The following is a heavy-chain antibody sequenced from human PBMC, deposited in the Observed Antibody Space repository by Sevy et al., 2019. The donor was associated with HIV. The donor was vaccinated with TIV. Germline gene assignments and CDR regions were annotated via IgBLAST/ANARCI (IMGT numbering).Heavy chain of an antibody. CDR2: IKGDGSDK. J-gene: IGHJ4*02. D-gene: IGHD3-16*01. CDR3: AHETFGTFDS. V-gene: IGHV3-7*01. CDR1: GFTFSANR. Sequence: GSLRLSCAASGFTFSANRMNWVRQAPGKGLEWVANIKGDGSDKHYVDSVEGRFTISRDNAKNLLYLQMNSLRVEDTAVYYCAHETFGTFDSWGQGTLVTVSS.